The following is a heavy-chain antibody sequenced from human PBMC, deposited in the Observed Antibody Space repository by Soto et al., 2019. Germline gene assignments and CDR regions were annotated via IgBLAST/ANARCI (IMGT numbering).Heavy chain of an antibody. CDR1: GFTFDDYA. CDR2: ISWNSGSI. Sequence: GGSLRLSCAASGFTFDDYAMHWVRQAPGKGLEWVSGISWNSGSIGYADSVKGRFTISRDNAKNSLYLQMNSLRAEDTALYYCAKVHSSIPKGYNWNYRGWFDPWGQGTLVTVSS. D-gene: IGHD1-7*01. J-gene: IGHJ5*02. CDR3: AKVHSSIPKGYNWNYRGWFDP. V-gene: IGHV3-9*01.